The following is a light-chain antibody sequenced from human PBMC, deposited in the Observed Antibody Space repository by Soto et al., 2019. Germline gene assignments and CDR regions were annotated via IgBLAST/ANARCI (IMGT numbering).Light chain of an antibody. CDR3: HQYDHWPQT. V-gene: IGKV3-15*01. CDR1: QSISDT. CDR2: GAS. J-gene: IGKJ1*01. Sequence: EIVLTQSPGTLSLSPGGRATLSCRASQSISDTLAWYQQKPGQAPRLLIHGASTRAPGIPARFSGSGSGTDFTLTISSLQSEDFAVYYCHQYDHWPQTFGQGTKV.